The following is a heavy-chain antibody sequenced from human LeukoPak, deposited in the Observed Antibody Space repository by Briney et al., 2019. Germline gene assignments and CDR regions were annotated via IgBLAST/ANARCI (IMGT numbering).Heavy chain of an antibody. J-gene: IGHJ5*02. CDR2: MNPNSGNT. D-gene: IGHD3-10*01. CDR1: GYTFTSYD. Sequence: ASVKVSCKASGYTFTSYDINWVRQATGQGLEWMGWMNPNSGNTGYAQKFQGRVTMTRNTSISTAYMELSSLRSEDTAVYYCARVKKEGMVRGVINWFDPWGQGTLVTVSS. V-gene: IGHV1-8*01. CDR3: ARVKKEGMVRGVINWFDP.